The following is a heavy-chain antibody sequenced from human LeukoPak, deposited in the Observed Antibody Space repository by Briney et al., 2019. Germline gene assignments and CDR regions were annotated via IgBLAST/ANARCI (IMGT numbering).Heavy chain of an antibody. D-gene: IGHD3-10*01. CDR1: GTPFSNAW. V-gene: IGHV3-15*01. Sequence: GALSLSFAASGTPFSNAWMRWGRPAPGKGAAWVGSIKSKTDGGTTHYAAHVKGRFTISRDDSKNTLYLQMNSLKTEDTAVYYCTTDSSLLWFGELRYHYYYGMDVWGKGTTVTVSS. CDR3: TTDSSLLWFGELRYHYYYGMDV. J-gene: IGHJ6*04. CDR2: IKSKTDGGTT.